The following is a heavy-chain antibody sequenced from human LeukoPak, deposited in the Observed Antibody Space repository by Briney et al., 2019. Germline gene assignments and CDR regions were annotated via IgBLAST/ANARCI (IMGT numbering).Heavy chain of an antibody. CDR3: ARGSITMVRGSEPLDY. D-gene: IGHD3-10*01. J-gene: IGHJ4*02. Sequence: GGSLRLSCAASGFTFSDYYMSWIRQAPGKGLEWVSYISSSSSTIYNADSVKGRFTISRDNAKNSLYLQMNSLRAEDTAVYYCARGSITMVRGSEPLDYWGQGTLVTVSS. V-gene: IGHV3-11*04. CDR1: GFTFSDYY. CDR2: ISSSSSTI.